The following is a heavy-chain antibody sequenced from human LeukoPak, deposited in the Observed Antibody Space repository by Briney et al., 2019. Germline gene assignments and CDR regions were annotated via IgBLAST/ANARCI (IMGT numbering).Heavy chain of an antibody. Sequence: KPSQTLSLTCTVSGGPISSGSYYWSWIRQPAGKGLEWIGRIYTSGSTNYNPSLKSRVTISVDTSKNQFSLKLSSVTAADTAMYYCARLAVVELPAARSNYFDYWGQGTLVTVSS. D-gene: IGHD2-2*01. V-gene: IGHV4-61*02. CDR1: GGPISSGSYY. CDR3: ARLAVVELPAARSNYFDY. CDR2: IYTSGST. J-gene: IGHJ4*02.